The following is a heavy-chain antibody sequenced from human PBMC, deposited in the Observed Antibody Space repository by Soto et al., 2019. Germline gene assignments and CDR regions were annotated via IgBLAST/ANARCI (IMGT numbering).Heavy chain of an antibody. CDR2: ISGSGGST. J-gene: IGHJ5*02. D-gene: IGHD3-10*02. CDR3: AKAMRGGMLGPIDP. CDR1: GFTFSSYA. Sequence: GGSLRLSCAASGFTFSSYAMSWVRQAPGKGLEWVSAISGSGGSTYYADSVKGRFTISRDNSKNTLYLQMNSLRAEDTAVYYCAKAMRGGMLGPIDPWGQGTLVTVSS. V-gene: IGHV3-23*01.